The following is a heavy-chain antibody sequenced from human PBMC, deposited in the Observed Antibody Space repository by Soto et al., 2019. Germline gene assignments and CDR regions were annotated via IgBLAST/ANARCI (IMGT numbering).Heavy chain of an antibody. Sequence: PSETLSLTCTVSGGSISTYYWSWIRQPPGKGLEWIGYIYYSGNTNYNPSLKSRVTISVDTSKNQFSLKLSSVTAADTAVYYCARAVLPATAPFDYWGQGTLVTVSS. V-gene: IGHV4-59*01. CDR2: IYYSGNT. CDR3: ARAVLPATAPFDY. D-gene: IGHD2-2*01. CDR1: GGSISTYY. J-gene: IGHJ4*02.